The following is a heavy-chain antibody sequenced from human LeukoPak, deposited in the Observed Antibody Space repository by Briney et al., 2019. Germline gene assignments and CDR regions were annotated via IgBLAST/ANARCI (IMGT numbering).Heavy chain of an antibody. V-gene: IGHV3-7*01. CDR1: GFTFSNYW. CDR3: AREKEREPPYYYYYGMDV. D-gene: IGHD1-26*01. J-gene: IGHJ6*02. Sequence: GGSLRLSCAASGFTFSNYWMSWVRQGPGKGLEWVANIKQDGSEKDYVDSVKGRFTISRDNAKNSMYLQMDSLRAEDTAVYFCAREKEREPPYYYYYGMDVWGQGTTVTVSS. CDR2: IKQDGSEK.